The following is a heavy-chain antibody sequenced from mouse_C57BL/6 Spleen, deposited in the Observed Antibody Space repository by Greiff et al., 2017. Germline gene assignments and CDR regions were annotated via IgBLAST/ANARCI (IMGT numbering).Heavy chain of an antibody. Sequence: QVQLQQSGAELVKPGASVKISCKASGYTFTSYWITWVKQRPGQGLEWIGDIYPGSGSTNYNEKFKSKATLTVDTSSSTAYMQLSSLTSEDSAVYYCARGQLFYYAMDYWGQGTSVTVSS. J-gene: IGHJ4*01. CDR2: IYPGSGST. CDR3: ARGQLFYYAMDY. CDR1: GYTFTSYW. V-gene: IGHV1-55*01. D-gene: IGHD4-1*02.